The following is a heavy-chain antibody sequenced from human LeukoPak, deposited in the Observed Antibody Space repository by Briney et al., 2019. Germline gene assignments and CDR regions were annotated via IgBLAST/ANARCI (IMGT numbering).Heavy chain of an antibody. CDR2: IKEDGNEK. CDR3: ARDHNYGSDY. CDR1: GFTFRSYW. D-gene: IGHD5-18*01. Sequence: GGSLRLSCAASGFTFRSYWMSWVRQAPGKGLEWVANIKEDGNEKYYVDSVKGRFTISRDSAKNSLYLQMNSLRVEDTAVYYCARDHNYGSDYWGQGTLVTVSS. J-gene: IGHJ4*02. V-gene: IGHV3-7*03.